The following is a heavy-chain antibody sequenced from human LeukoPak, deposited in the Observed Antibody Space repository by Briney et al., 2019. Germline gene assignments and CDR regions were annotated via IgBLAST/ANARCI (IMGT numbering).Heavy chain of an antibody. CDR1: GGSFSGYY. CDR2: INHSGST. Sequence: SETLSLTCAVYGGSFSGYYWSWIRQPPGKGLEWIGEINHSGSTNHNPSLKSRVTISVDTSKNQFSLKLSSVTAADTAVYYCARGHGVVVPAAMFFYFDYWGQGTLVTVSS. CDR3: ARGHGVVVPAAMFFYFDY. J-gene: IGHJ4*02. V-gene: IGHV4-34*01. D-gene: IGHD2-2*01.